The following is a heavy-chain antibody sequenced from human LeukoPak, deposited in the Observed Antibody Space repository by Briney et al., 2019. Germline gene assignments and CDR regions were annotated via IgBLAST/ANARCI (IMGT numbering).Heavy chain of an antibody. D-gene: IGHD2-15*01. V-gene: IGHV1-2*02. CDR3: ARERDIVVVVAALRWFDP. Sequence: ASVKVSCKASGYTFTGYYMHWVRQSPGQGLGCMGWINPNSGGTNYEQKFQGRVTMTRDTSISKAYMELSRPRSDDTDVYYCARERDIVVVVAALRWFDPWGQGTLVSVSS. J-gene: IGHJ5*02. CDR1: GYTFTGYY. CDR2: INPNSGGT.